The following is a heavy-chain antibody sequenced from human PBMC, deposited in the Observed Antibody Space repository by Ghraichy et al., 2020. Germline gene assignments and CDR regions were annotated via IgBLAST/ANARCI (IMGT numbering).Heavy chain of an antibody. CDR1: GYSMTSGYY. CDR2: VFHSGNT. CDR3: ASLDTSQFFLSHFEL. J-gene: IGHJ4*02. D-gene: IGHD3-9*01. V-gene: IGHV4-38-2*02. Sequence: ESLNISCTVSGYSMTSGYYSGWVRQSPGKGLELIAIVFHSGNTYSNPSLKSRVTISIDTSNNQVSLSLSSVTAADTAVYYCASLDTSQFFLSHFELWGQGIPVAVPS.